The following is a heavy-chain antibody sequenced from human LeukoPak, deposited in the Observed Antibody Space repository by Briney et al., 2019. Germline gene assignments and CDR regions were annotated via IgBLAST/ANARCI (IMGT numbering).Heavy chain of an antibody. CDR3: TRHDYDFGMDV. V-gene: IGHV3-73*01. CDR1: GFTFSGSA. Sequence: GGSLKLSCAASGFTFSGSAMHWVRQASGKGLEWVGRIRSKANSYATAYAASVKGRFTISRDDSKNTAYLQMNSLKTEDTAVYYCTRHDYDFGMDVWGQGTTVTVSS. J-gene: IGHJ6*02. CDR2: IRSKANSYAT.